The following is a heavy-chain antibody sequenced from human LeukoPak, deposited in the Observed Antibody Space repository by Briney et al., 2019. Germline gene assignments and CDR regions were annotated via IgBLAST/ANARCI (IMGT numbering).Heavy chain of an antibody. J-gene: IGHJ4*02. CDR1: GITLSNYG. V-gene: IGHV3-23*01. CDR3: AKRGVVIRVILVGFHKEAYYFDS. CDR2: ISDSGGRT. Sequence: AGGSLRLSCAVSGITLSNYGMRWVRQAPGKGLECVADISDSGGRTNYADSVKGRFTISRDNPKNTLYLQMNSLRAEDTAVYFCAKRGVVIRVILVGFHKEAYYFDSCGQGALVTVSS. D-gene: IGHD3-22*01.